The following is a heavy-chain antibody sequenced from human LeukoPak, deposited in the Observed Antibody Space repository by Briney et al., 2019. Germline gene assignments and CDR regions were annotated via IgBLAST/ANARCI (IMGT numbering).Heavy chain of an antibody. V-gene: IGHV4-59*01. CDR2: IYYSGST. CDR1: GGSISSYY. CDR3: ARGFPGLWFGEPFDY. D-gene: IGHD3-10*01. Sequence: SETLSLTCTVSGGSISSYYWSWIRQPPGKGLEWIGYIYYSGSTNYNPSLKSRVTISVDTSKNQFSLKLSSVTAADTAVYYCARGFPGLWFGEPFDYWGQGTLVTVSS. J-gene: IGHJ4*02.